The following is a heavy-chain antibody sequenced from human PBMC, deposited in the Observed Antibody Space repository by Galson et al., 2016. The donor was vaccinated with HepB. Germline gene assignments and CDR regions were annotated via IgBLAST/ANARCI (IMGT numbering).Heavy chain of an antibody. Sequence: SLRLSCATSGFNFNDHNMHWVRQAPGKGLEWVAITWYDGTNKFYADSVQGRFTISRDNSKNTLTLQMTRLSVEDPGHYYCAREFHGNYALDYWGQGTLVAVSS. CDR2: TWYDGTNK. V-gene: IGHV3-33*01. CDR3: AREFHGNYALDY. D-gene: IGHD4-17*01. CDR1: GFNFNDHN. J-gene: IGHJ4*02.